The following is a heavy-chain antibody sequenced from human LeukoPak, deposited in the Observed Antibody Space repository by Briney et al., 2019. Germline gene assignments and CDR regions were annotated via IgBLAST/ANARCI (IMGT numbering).Heavy chain of an antibody. CDR1: GYTFGDYA. CDR2: IRSKAYGGTT. CDR3: TSPADILIGYYSPIFDY. V-gene: IGHV3-49*03. J-gene: IGHJ4*02. D-gene: IGHD3-9*01. Sequence: GGSLRLSCTASGYTFGDYAMSWFRQAPGKGLEWVGFIRSKAYGGTTEYAASVKGRFIISRDDSKSIAYLQMNSLKTEDTAVYYCTSPADILIGYYSPIFDYWGQGTPVTVSS.